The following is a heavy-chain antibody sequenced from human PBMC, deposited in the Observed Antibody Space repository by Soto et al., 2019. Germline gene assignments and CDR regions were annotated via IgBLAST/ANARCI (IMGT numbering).Heavy chain of an antibody. CDR3: ARDTSKDTAMVFDY. D-gene: IGHD5-18*01. J-gene: IGHJ4*02. CDR1: GYTFTGYY. V-gene: IGHV1-2*04. Sequence: ASVKVSCKASGYTFTGYYMHWVRQAPGQGLEWMGWINPNSGGTNYAQKFQGWVTMTRDTSISTAYMELSRLRSDDTAVYYCARDTSKDTAMVFDYWGQGTLVTVSS. CDR2: INPNSGGT.